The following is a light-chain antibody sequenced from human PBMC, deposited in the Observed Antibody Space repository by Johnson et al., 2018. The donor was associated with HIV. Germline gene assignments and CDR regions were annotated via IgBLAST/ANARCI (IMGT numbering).Light chain of an antibody. V-gene: IGLV1-51*01. J-gene: IGLJ1*01. Sequence: QSVLTQPPSVSAAPGQKVTISCSGSSSNIGNNYVSWYQQLPGTAPKLLIYDNNKRPSGIPDRFSVSKSGTSATLGITGLQTGDEADYYCGTWDSSLSALYVFGTGTKVTVL. CDR3: GTWDSSLSALYV. CDR2: DNN. CDR1: SSNIGNNY.